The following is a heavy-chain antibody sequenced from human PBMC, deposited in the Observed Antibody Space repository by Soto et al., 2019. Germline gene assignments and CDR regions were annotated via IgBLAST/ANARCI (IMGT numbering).Heavy chain of an antibody. CDR3: ARGYDGDYDDY. V-gene: IGHV4-59*01. CDR1: GGSISSYY. J-gene: IGHJ4*02. CDR2: IYYSVST. Sequence: SETLSLTCTVSGGSISSYYWSWIRQPPGKGLEWIGYIYYSVSTNYNPSLKSRVTISVDTSKNQFSLKLSSVTAADTAVYYCARGYDGDYDDYWGQGTLVTVSS. D-gene: IGHD3-16*01.